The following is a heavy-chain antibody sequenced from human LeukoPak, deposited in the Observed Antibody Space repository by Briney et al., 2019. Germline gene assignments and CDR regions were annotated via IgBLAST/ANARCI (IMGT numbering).Heavy chain of an antibody. CDR1: GGSISSSSYY. CDR2: IYYSGST. CDR3: ARDPQGWNYVGNAFDI. Sequence: SETLSLTCTVSGGSISSSSYYWGWIRQPPGKGLEWIGSIYYSGSTYYNPSLKSRVTISVDTSKNQFSLKLSSVTAADTAVYFCARDPQGWNYVGNAFDIWGQGTMVTVSS. V-gene: IGHV4-39*02. D-gene: IGHD1-7*01. J-gene: IGHJ3*02.